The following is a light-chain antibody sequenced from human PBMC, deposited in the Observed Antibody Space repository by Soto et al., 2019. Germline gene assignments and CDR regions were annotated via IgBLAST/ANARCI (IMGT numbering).Light chain of an antibody. CDR1: QSVSSY. J-gene: IGKJ5*01. Sequence: EILMRQSPATLSVSPGERATLSWRASQSVSSYLAWYQQRPGQAPRLLIHGASTRATGIPARFSGSGSGTEFTLTISSLQSEDFAVYYCQQYYNWPPITFGQGTRLEIK. CDR2: GAS. CDR3: QQYYNWPPIT. V-gene: IGKV3-15*01.